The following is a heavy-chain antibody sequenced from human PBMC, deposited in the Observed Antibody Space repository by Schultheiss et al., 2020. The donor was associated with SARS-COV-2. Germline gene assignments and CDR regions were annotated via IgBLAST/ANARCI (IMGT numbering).Heavy chain of an antibody. J-gene: IGHJ2*01. CDR1: GFTFSSYA. D-gene: IGHD6-19*01. V-gene: IGHV3-64*04. CDR3: AKDHLAVAGNHFHWYFDL. CDR2: ISSNGGST. Sequence: GGSLRLSCSASGFTFSSYAMHWVRQAPGKGLEYVSAISSNGGSTYYADSVKGRFTISRDNAKNSLYLQMNSLRAEDTALYYCAKDHLAVAGNHFHWYFDLWGRGTLVTVSS.